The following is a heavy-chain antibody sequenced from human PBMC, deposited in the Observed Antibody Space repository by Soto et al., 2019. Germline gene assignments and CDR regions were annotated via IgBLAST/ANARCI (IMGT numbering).Heavy chain of an antibody. CDR3: ARDGDIVVVPAAPRVDWYFDL. CDR1: GGSISSSNW. J-gene: IGHJ2*01. D-gene: IGHD2-2*01. CDR2: IYHSGST. Sequence: QVQLQESGPGLVKPSGTLSLTCAVSGGSISSSNWWSWDRQPPGKGLEWIGEIYHSGSTNYNPSLKSRVTISVDKSKNQFSLKLSSVTAADTAVYYCARDGDIVVVPAAPRVDWYFDLWGRGTLVTVSS. V-gene: IGHV4-4*02.